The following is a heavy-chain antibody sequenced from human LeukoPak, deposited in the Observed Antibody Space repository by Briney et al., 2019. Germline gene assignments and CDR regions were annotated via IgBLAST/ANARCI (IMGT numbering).Heavy chain of an antibody. CDR2: VDGGGGGT. V-gene: IGHV3-23*01. Sequence: GGSLRLSCAASGLTFSNYWMDWVRQAPGRGLEWVSSVDGGGGGTYYADSVKSRFTISRDNSKDTLYLQMNGLRAEDTAVYFCAKQSAGSAAWYSLHYDFWGQGTLVTVSS. CDR1: GLTFSNYW. CDR3: AKQSAGSAAWYSLHYDF. J-gene: IGHJ4*02. D-gene: IGHD6-13*01.